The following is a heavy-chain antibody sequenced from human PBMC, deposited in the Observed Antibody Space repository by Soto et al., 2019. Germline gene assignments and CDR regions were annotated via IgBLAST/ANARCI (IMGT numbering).Heavy chain of an antibody. V-gene: IGHV5-51*01. CDR3: ARHRLDYEGPQSYYMDV. D-gene: IGHD4-17*01. Sequence: GESLKISCKGSGYSFTSYWIGWVRQMPGKGLEWIGSIYPGDSDTRYSPSFQGQVTISADKSIRTAYLQWSSLKASDTAMYYCARHRLDYEGPQSYYMDVWGKGTTVTVSS. J-gene: IGHJ6*03. CDR1: GYSFTSYW. CDR2: IYPGDSDT.